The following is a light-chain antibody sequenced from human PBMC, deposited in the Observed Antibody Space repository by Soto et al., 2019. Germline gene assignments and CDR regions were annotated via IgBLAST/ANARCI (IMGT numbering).Light chain of an antibody. CDR3: KSYAGSNTYV. J-gene: IGLJ1*01. CDR2: EVT. Sequence: QSALTQPPSASGSPGQSVTISCTGTSSDVGGYNFVSWYQHHPGKAPTLIIYEVTKRPSGVPDRFSGSKSGNTASLTVSGLQAADEADYFCKSYAGSNTYVFGSGTKVTVL. CDR1: SSDVGGYNF. V-gene: IGLV2-8*01.